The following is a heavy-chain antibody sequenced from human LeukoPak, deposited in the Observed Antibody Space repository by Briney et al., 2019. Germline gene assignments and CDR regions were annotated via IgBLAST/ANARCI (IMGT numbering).Heavy chain of an antibody. Sequence: GGSLRLSCAASGFTFSSYWMSWVRQAPGKGLEWVANIKQDGSEKYYVDSVKGRFTISRDNAKNTLYLQMNSLRAEDAAVYFCAKAPVTSCRGAYCYPFDSWGQGTLVTVSS. J-gene: IGHJ4*02. D-gene: IGHD2-21*01. V-gene: IGHV3-7*03. CDR1: GFTFSSYW. CDR2: IKQDGSEK. CDR3: AKAPVTSCRGAYCYPFDS.